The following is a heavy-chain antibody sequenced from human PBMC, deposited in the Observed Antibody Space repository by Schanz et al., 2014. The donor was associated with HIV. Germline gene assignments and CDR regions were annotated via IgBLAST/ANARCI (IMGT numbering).Heavy chain of an antibody. CDR2: IIPIFGTA. Sequence: QVQLVQSGAEVKKPGASVKVSCKASGGTFSNYAINWVRQAPGQGLEWMGGIIPIFGTANYAQNFQGRVTITADESASTAYMELSGLTSGDTAVYYCASDPPQNGYNSLDYWGQGTLVTVSS. CDR3: ASDPPQNGYNSLDY. J-gene: IGHJ4*02. D-gene: IGHD5-12*01. V-gene: IGHV1-69*13. CDR1: GGTFSNYA.